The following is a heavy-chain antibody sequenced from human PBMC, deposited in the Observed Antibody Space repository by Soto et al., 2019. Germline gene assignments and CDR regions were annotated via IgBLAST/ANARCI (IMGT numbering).Heavy chain of an antibody. Sequence: QVQLVESGGGVVQPGRSLRLSCAASGFTFSSYAMHWVRQAPGKGLEWVAVISYDGSNKYYADSVKGRFTISRDNSKNTLYLQMNSLRAEDTAVYYCARDLDSNGYRAYFQHWGQGTLVTVSS. CDR2: ISYDGSNK. D-gene: IGHD3-22*01. V-gene: IGHV3-30-3*01. J-gene: IGHJ1*01. CDR3: ARDLDSNGYRAYFQH. CDR1: GFTFSSYA.